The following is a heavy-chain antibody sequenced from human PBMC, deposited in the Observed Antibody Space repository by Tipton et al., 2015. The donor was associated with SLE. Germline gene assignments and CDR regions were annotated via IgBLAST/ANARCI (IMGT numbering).Heavy chain of an antibody. D-gene: IGHD2-15*01. J-gene: IGHJ4*02. CDR2: IYYSGST. CDR3: ATPAHIAVRY. V-gene: IGHV4-39*01. Sequence: TLSLTCTVSGGSINSSSYYWGWIRQPPGKGLEWFGSIYYSGSTYYNPSLKSRVTISVDTSKNQFSLKLSSVTAADTAVYYCATPAHIAVRYWGQGTLVTVSS. CDR1: GGSINSSSYY.